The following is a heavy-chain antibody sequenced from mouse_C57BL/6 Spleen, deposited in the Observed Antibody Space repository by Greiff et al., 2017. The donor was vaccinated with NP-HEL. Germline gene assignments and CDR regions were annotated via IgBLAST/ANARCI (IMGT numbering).Heavy chain of an antibody. V-gene: IGHV1-82*01. J-gene: IGHJ3*01. Sequence: QVQLQQSGPELVKPGASVKISCKASGYAFSSSWMNWVKQRPGKGLEWIGRIYPGDGDTNYNGTFKGKATLTADKSSSTAYMQLSSLTSEDSAVYFCALDGYYFAYWGQGTLVTVSA. CDR3: ALDGYYFAY. CDR2: IYPGDGDT. D-gene: IGHD2-3*01. CDR1: GYAFSSSW.